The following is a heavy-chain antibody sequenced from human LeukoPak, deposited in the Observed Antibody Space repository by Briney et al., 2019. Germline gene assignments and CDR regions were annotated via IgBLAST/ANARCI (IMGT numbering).Heavy chain of an antibody. CDR2: IYQSGST. V-gene: IGHV4-38-2*01. CDR3: ARHRYYYDSSGYAFDQ. J-gene: IGHJ4*02. CDR1: GYSISSGDY. Sequence: SETLSLTCAVSGYSISSGDYWGWIRQSPWKGLEWIGSIYQSGSTYYNPSLKSRVTISVDTSKNQFSLKLSSVTAADTAVYYCARHRYYYDSSGYAFDQWGQGTLVTVSS. D-gene: IGHD3-22*01.